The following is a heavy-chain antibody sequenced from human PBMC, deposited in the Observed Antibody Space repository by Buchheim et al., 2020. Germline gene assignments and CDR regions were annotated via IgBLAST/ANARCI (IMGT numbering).Heavy chain of an antibody. J-gene: IGHJ4*02. CDR3: AREYHFGIVGVVIFGHFDY. V-gene: IGHV3-7*01. Sequence: EVQLVESGGGLVQPGGSLRLSCAASGFTFSSYWMSWVRQAPGKGLEWVANIKQDGSEKYYVDSVKGRFTISRDNAKNSLYLQMNSLRAEDTAVYYCAREYHFGIVGVVIFGHFDYWGQGTL. D-gene: IGHD3-3*01. CDR1: GFTFSSYW. CDR2: IKQDGSEK.